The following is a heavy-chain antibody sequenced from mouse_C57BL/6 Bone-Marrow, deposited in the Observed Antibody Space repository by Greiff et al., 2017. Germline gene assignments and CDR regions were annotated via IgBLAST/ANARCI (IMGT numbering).Heavy chain of an antibody. D-gene: IGHD2-5*01. CDR1: GYTFTSYW. CDR3: TRHYDSNFYWYCDV. CDR2: IYPGTSDT. J-gene: IGHJ1*03. Sequence: EVQLQESGTVLARPGASVKMSCKTSGYTFTSYWMHWVKQRPGHGLEWIGAIYPGTSDTSYNQKFTGNAKLTSFTSASTAYMERSSLTDEDAAVYYCTRHYDSNFYWYCDVWGTGTTVTVAS. V-gene: IGHV1-5*01.